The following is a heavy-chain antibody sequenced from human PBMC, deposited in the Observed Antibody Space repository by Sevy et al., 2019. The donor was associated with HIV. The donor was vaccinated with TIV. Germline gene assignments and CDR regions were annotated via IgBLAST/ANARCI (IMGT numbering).Heavy chain of an antibody. J-gene: IGHJ5*02. CDR2: ISYDGSNK. CDR1: GFTFSSYA. Sequence: GGSLRLSCAASGFTFSSYAMHWVRQAPGKGLEWVAVISYDGSNKYHADSVKGRFTISRDNSKNTLYLQMNSLRAEDTAVYYCARSYYYGSGRTNWFDPWGQGTLVTVSS. CDR3: ARSYYYGSGRTNWFDP. D-gene: IGHD3-10*01. V-gene: IGHV3-30*04.